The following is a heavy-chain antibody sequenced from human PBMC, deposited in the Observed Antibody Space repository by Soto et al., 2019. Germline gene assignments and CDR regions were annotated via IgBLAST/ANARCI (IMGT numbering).Heavy chain of an antibody. V-gene: IGHV3-74*01. D-gene: IGHD6-6*01. CDR1: GFTFSTYW. CDR3: ERSYTSSSVGP. Sequence: EVQLVESGGGLVQPGGSLRLSCAASGFTFSTYWMHWVRQAPGKGLVWVSRIKTDGSSTSYADSVRGRFTISRDNAKNTLYLQMNSLRAEDTAVYYCERSYTSSSVGPWGQGTLVTVSS. J-gene: IGHJ5*02. CDR2: IKTDGSST.